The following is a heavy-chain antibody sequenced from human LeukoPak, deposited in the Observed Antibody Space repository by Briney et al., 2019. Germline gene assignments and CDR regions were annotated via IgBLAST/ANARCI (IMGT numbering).Heavy chain of an antibody. J-gene: IGHJ4*02. D-gene: IGHD3-22*01. CDR2: IWFDGSNE. CDR1: GSTFSSYG. V-gene: IGHV3-33*01. CDR3: ARAAYDSSGYLTL. Sequence: GGSLRLACEASGSTFSSYGMHWVRQAPGKGLEWVAVIWFDGSNEYYADSVKGRITISRDNSKNTLYLRMNSLRAEDTAVYYCARAAYDSSGYLTLWGQGTLVTVSS.